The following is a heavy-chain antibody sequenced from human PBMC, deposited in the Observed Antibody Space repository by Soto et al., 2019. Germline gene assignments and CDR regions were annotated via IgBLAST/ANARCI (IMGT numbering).Heavy chain of an antibody. CDR1: GDSISSYY. V-gene: IGHV4-59*01. Sequence: PSLTLPLPCTVAGDSISSYYCRWISHTRRKGLGWSGHIYYRGSTIYTPSLKSRVTISVDSTKNQFSLKLSSVTAADTAVYFCARVAGDSSGYYLRDWGQGTLVTVSS. CDR3: ARVAGDSSGYYLRD. CDR2: IYYRGST. D-gene: IGHD3-22*01. J-gene: IGHJ4*02.